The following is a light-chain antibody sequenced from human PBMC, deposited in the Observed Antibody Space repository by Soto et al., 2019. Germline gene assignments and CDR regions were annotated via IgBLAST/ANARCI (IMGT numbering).Light chain of an antibody. CDR1: QSISSW. Sequence: DIQMTQSPSTLSASVGDRVTITCRASQSISSWLAWYQQKPGKAPKLLIYDASSLESGVPSRFSGSGSGTEFTLTISSLQPDDFATYYCQQYNSNSPAWTFGQGTRWIS. CDR2: DAS. V-gene: IGKV1-5*01. CDR3: QQYNSNSPAWT. J-gene: IGKJ1*01.